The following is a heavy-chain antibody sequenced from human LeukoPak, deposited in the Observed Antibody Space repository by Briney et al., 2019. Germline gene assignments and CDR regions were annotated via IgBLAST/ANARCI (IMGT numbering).Heavy chain of an antibody. CDR3: ARLTVTTYYGMDV. Sequence: SETLSLTCTVSGGSISSGGYSWSWIRQPPGKGLEWIGYIYHSGSTYYNPSLKSRVTISVDRSKNQFSLKLSSVTAADTAVYYCARLTVTTYYGMDVWGQGTTVTVSS. D-gene: IGHD4-17*01. CDR1: GGSISSGGYS. V-gene: IGHV4-30-2*01. CDR2: IYHSGST. J-gene: IGHJ6*02.